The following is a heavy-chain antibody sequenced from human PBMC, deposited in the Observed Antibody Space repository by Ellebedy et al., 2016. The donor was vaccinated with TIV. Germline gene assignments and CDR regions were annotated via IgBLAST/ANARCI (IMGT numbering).Heavy chain of an antibody. CDR1: GFTFTSYG. V-gene: IGHV3-30*03. Sequence: GGSLRLSCAASGFTFTSYGMHWVRQAPGKGLEWVAAISYDGSDKYYADSVKGRFTISRDNSKDTLYLQMNSLRAEDTAVYYCARDRSANSHWGQGTLVTVSS. CDR3: ARDRSANSH. J-gene: IGHJ4*02. D-gene: IGHD2-21*01. CDR2: ISYDGSDK.